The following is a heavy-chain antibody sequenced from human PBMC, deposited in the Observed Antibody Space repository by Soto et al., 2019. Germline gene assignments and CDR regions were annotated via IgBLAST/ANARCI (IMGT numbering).Heavy chain of an antibody. V-gene: IGHV5-10-1*01. CDR1: GYSFTSYW. Sequence: GESLKNSCKGSGYSFTSYWISWVRQMPGKGLEWMGRIDPSDSYTNYSPSFQGHVTISADKSSSTAYLQWSSLKASDTAMYYCARRSGTTLDYYGMDVWGHGTTVTVSS. J-gene: IGHJ6*02. CDR2: IDPSDSYT. D-gene: IGHD1-7*01. CDR3: ARRSGTTLDYYGMDV.